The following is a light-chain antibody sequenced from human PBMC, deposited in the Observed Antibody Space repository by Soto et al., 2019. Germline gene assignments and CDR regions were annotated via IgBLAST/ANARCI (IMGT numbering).Light chain of an antibody. J-gene: IGLJ2*01. V-gene: IGLV2-8*01. CDR2: EVT. CDR3: SSYAGSNNVV. CDR1: GSDVGGYNY. Sequence: QSVLSQPPSASGSPGQSVTISCTGTGSDVGGYNYVSWYQHHPGKAPKLMIYEVTKRPSGVPDRFSGSKSGNTASLTVSGIQAEDDSDYYCSSYAGSNNVVFGGGTKLTVL.